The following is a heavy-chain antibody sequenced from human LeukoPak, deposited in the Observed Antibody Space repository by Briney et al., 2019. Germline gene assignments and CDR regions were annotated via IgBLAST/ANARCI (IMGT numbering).Heavy chain of an antibody. CDR1: DYSISSDYY. J-gene: IGHJ4*02. V-gene: IGHV4-38-2*01. Sequence: SETLSLTCGVSDYSISSDYYWGWIRQPPGKGLEWIGSIYHSGTAYYNPSLNSRVTTSVDTSKNQFSLKLNSVTAADTAVYYCARVWGYTYGYFDYWGQGTLVTVSS. D-gene: IGHD5-18*01. CDR2: IYHSGTA. CDR3: ARVWGYTYGYFDY.